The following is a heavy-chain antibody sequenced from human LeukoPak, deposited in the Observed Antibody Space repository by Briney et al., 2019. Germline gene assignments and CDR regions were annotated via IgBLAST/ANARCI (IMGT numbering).Heavy chain of an antibody. D-gene: IGHD6-19*01. J-gene: IGHJ4*02. Sequence: PGGSLRLSCAASGFSFSMYSMAWVRQAPGKGLEWVSVINDRGGYIQDADSVKGRFTISRDNYQNTLFLQMNSLRAEDTAVYYCVRERDRGIAVADDFDYWGQGTLVTVSS. V-gene: IGHV3-23*01. CDR2: INDRGGYI. CDR3: VRERDRGIAVADDFDY. CDR1: GFSFSMYS.